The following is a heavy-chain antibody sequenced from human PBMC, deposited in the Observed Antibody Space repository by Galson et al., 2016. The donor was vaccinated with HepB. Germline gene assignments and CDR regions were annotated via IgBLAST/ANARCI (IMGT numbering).Heavy chain of an antibody. CDR3: ARAGSRVGFYLRFGFFDS. Sequence: SLRLSCAVSGFSVSQNYMTWVRQAPGKGLEWLSAICSGNNAYYADSVKGRFTISRDNFRNTLHLQINSLRAEDTAVYYCARAGSRVGFYLRFGFFDSWGQGTLVTVSS. CDR2: ICSGNNA. D-gene: IGHD3-10*01. J-gene: IGHJ4*02. CDR1: GFSVSQNY. V-gene: IGHV3-53*01.